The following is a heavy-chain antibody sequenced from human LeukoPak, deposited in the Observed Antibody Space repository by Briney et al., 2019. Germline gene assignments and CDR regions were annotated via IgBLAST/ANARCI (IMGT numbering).Heavy chain of an antibody. J-gene: IGHJ5*02. V-gene: IGHV1-2*02. D-gene: IGHD4-17*01. CDR1: GYTFTGYY. Sequence: ASVEVSCKASGYTFTGYYMHWVRQAPGQGLEWMGWINPNSGGTNYTQKFQGRVTMTRDTSISTAYMELSRLRSDDTAVYYCARGRATVTTVWFDPWGQGTLVTVSS. CDR3: ARGRATVTTVWFDP. CDR2: INPNSGGT.